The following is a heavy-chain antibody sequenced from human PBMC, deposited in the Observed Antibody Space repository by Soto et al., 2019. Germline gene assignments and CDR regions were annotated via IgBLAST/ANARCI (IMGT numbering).Heavy chain of an antibody. D-gene: IGHD2-15*01. CDR1: GGSISSGDYY. Sequence: SETLSLTCTVSGGSISSGDYYWSWIRQPPGKGLEWIGYIYYSGSTYYTPSLRSRVTISVDTSKNQFSLKLSSVTAADTAVYYCARYGSGECNRGSCYSPFDYWGQGTLVTVSS. CDR3: ARYGSGECNRGSCYSPFDY. J-gene: IGHJ4*02. CDR2: IYYSGST. V-gene: IGHV4-30-4*01.